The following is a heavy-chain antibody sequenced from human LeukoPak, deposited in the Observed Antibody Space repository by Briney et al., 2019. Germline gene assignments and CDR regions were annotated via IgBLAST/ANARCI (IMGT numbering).Heavy chain of an antibody. CDR3: AKDLVIDPPGY. D-gene: IGHD3-22*01. Sequence: PGGSLRLSCAASGFTFSSYGMHWVRQAPGKGLEWVAVISYDGSNKYYADSVKGRFTISRDNSKNTLYLRMNSLRAEDTAVYYRAKDLVIDPPGYWGQGTLVTVSS. V-gene: IGHV3-30*18. CDR1: GFTFSSYG. J-gene: IGHJ4*02. CDR2: ISYDGSNK.